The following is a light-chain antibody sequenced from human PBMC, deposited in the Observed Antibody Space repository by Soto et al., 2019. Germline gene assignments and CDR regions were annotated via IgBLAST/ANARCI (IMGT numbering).Light chain of an antibody. CDR3: QHYSGSTYT. Sequence: EIVLTQSPVTLSLSPGERATLSCRASQSVSSNFLAWYQQKPGPAPRLLIYASSSRATGIPGRFTGSGSGTYFPLTISRLEPEDFAVYYCQHYSGSTYTFGQGTKLEIK. V-gene: IGKV3-20*01. J-gene: IGKJ2*01. CDR2: ASS. CDR1: QSVSSNF.